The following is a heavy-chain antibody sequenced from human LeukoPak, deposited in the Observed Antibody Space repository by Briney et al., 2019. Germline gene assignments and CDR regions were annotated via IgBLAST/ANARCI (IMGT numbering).Heavy chain of an antibody. J-gene: IGHJ4*02. V-gene: IGHV4-59*08. CDR3: ARLAAWSFDY. CDR2: IYYSGRT. CDR1: GGSISSYY. D-gene: IGHD2-15*01. Sequence: SETLSLTCTVSGGSISSYYWSWIRQPPGKGLEWIGYIYYSGRTKYNPSLKSRVTISVDTSKNQFSLKVSSVTAADTAVYYCARLAAWSFDYWGQGTLVTASS.